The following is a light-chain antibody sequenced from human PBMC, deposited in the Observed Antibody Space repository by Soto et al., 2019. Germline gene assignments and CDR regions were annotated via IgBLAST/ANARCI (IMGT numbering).Light chain of an antibody. V-gene: IGKV1-5*03. CDR3: QHYNSYSEA. CDR2: KAS. J-gene: IGKJ1*01. Sequence: DIQMTQSPSTLSASVGDRVTITCRASQSIDSWLAWYQHKPGKAPKLLIYKASTLKSGVPSRFSGSGSGTEFTLTISSLQPDDFATYYCQHYNSYSEACGQGTKVDIK. CDR1: QSIDSW.